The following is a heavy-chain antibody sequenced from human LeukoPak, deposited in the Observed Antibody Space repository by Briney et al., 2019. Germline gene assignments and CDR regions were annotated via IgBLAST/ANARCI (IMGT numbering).Heavy chain of an antibody. CDR2: ISGSGSNT. V-gene: IGHV3-23*01. Sequence: GGSLRLSCEASGFTFSNYAMNWVRQAPGKGLEWVSGISGSGSNTYDADSVKGRFTISRDNSKNTLYLQMNSLRAEDTAVYYCAKGAPYSSSLSNWFDPWGQGTLVTVSS. CDR1: GFTFSNYA. D-gene: IGHD6-6*01. J-gene: IGHJ5*02. CDR3: AKGAPYSSSLSNWFDP.